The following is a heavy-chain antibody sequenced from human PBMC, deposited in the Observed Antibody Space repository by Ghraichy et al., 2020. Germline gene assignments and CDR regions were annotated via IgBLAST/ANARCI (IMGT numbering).Heavy chain of an antibody. CDR1: GFSVSGIY. D-gene: IGHD6-6*01. J-gene: IGHJ6*02. CDR2: IYSGGST. CDR3: AREGYTSSSGYYYYAMDV. V-gene: IGHV3-53*01. Sequence: GESLNISCAASGFSVSGIYMSWVRQAPGKGLEWVSVIYSGGSTYYADSVKGRFTISRDSPKNTLHLQMNSLRAEDTAVYYCAREGYTSSSGYYYYAMDVWGQGTTVTVSS.